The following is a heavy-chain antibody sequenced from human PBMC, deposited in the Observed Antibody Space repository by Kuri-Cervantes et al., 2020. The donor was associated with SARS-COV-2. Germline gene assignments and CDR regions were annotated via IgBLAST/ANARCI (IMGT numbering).Heavy chain of an antibody. CDR1: GYSFTSYW. Sequence: KVSCKGSGYSFTSYWIGWVRQMPGKGLEWMGIIYPGDSDTRYSPSFQGQVTISADKSISTAYLQWSSLKASDTAMYYCARRIAQFSGYYRDWGQGTLVTVSS. CDR3: ARRIAQFSGYYRD. J-gene: IGHJ4*02. CDR2: IYPGDSDT. D-gene: IGHD3-3*01. V-gene: IGHV5-51*01.